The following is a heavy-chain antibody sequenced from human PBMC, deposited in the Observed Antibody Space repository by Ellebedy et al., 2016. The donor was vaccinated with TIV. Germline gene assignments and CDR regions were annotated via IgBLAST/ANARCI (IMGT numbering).Heavy chain of an antibody. CDR2: ISAYNGNT. J-gene: IGHJ4*02. Sequence: ASVKVSCKATGYTFSSYGFSWARQAPGQGLEWMGWISAYNGNTDYAQKFQGRLIMTTDTSTTTAYMELRSLRSDDTAVYYCARDQGYRSLPDDFWGQGTLVTVSS. CDR3: ARDQGYRSLPDDF. V-gene: IGHV1-18*01. CDR1: GYTFSSYG. D-gene: IGHD5-24*01.